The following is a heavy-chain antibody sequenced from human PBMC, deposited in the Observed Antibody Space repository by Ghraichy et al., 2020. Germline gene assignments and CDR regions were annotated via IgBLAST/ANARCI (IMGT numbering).Heavy chain of an antibody. Sequence: ASVKVSCKASGYTFTSYGISWVRQAPGQGLEWMGWISAYNGNTNYAQKLQGRVTMTTDTSTSTAYMELRSLRSDDTAVYYCARDEEGSTYHNWFDPWGQGTLVTVSS. J-gene: IGHJ5*02. CDR2: ISAYNGNT. D-gene: IGHD1-26*01. CDR1: GYTFTSYG. CDR3: ARDEEGSTYHNWFDP. V-gene: IGHV1-18*01.